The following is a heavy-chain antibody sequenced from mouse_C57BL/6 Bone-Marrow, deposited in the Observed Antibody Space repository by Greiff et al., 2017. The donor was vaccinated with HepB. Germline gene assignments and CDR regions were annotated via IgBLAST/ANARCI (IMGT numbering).Heavy chain of an antibody. CDR2: INPNNGGT. CDR1: GYTFTDYN. CDR3: ARRGYTITGWYFDV. Sequence: EVQLQQSGPELVKPGASVKIPCKASGYTFTDYNMDWVKQSHGKSLEWIGDINPNNGGTIYNQKFKGKATLTVDKSSSTAYMELRSLTSEDTAVYYCARRGYTITGWYFDVWGTGTTVTVSS. V-gene: IGHV1-18*01. J-gene: IGHJ1*03. D-gene: IGHD1-2*01.